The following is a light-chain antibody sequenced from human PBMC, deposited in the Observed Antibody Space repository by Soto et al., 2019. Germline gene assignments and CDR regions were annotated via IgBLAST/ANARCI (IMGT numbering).Light chain of an antibody. CDR2: EVS. Sequence: QSVLTQPASVSGSPGQSITIYCTGTSSDVGGYNYVSWYQHHPGKAPKLMIYEVSNRPSGVSNRFSGYKSGNTASLTISGLQAEDKADYYCSSYTSSITLVFGGGTKLTVL. CDR1: SSDVGGYNY. V-gene: IGLV2-14*01. CDR3: SSYTSSITLV. J-gene: IGLJ3*02.